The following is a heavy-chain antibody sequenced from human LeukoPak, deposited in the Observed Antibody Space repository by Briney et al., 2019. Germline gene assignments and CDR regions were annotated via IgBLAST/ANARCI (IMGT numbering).Heavy chain of an antibody. CDR3: ARLPLYSSSSYAPPYSFDS. CDR1: GGSISSYY. J-gene: IGHJ4*02. D-gene: IGHD6-13*01. V-gene: IGHV4-59*08. CDR2: IYDSGST. Sequence: PSETLSLTCTVSGGSISSYYWSWIRQPAGKGLEWSGYIYDSGSTNYNPSLKSRVTISVDTSKNQFSLKLSSLTAADPAVSHSARLPLYSSSSYAPPYSFDSWGPGTLVTVSS.